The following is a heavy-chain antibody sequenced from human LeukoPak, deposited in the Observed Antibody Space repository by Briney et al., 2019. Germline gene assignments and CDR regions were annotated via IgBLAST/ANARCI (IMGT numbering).Heavy chain of an antibody. CDR3: AGSRTPGSPKYFQH. J-gene: IGHJ1*01. CDR1: GFTFSSYA. CDR2: ISYDGSNK. D-gene: IGHD6-13*01. Sequence: PGGSLRLSCAASGFTFSSYAMHWVRQAPGKGLEWVAVISYDGSNKYYADSVKGRFTISRDNSKNTLYLQMNSLRAEDTAVYYCAGSRTPGSPKYFQHWGQGTLVTVSS. V-gene: IGHV3-30*04.